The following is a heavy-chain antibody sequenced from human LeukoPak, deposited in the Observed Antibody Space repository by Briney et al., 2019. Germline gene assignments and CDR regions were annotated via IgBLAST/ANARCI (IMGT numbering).Heavy chain of an antibody. CDR1: GFTFSTYN. CDR2: IQYDGSDT. D-gene: IGHD2-15*01. Sequence: GGSLRLSCAASGFTFSTYNMNWVRQAPGKGLEWVAFIQYDGSDTYYTDSMKGRFTISRDNSKNTLFLQMNNLRAEDTALYYCAKRDCSGSGCGYYYMGVWGKGTTVTVSS. V-gene: IGHV3-30*02. J-gene: IGHJ6*03. CDR3: AKRDCSGSGCGYYYMGV.